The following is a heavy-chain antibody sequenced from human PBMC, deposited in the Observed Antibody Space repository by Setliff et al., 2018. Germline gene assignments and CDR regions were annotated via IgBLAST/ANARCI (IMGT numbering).Heavy chain of an antibody. CDR3: ARDLYNSGSDY. J-gene: IGHJ4*02. Sequence: GASVKVSCKASGYTFTNYAIHWVRQAPGQRPEWMGWINTGNANTKYSQKFQGRVTMTRDTSISTAYMDLSRLRSDDTAVYYCARDLYNSGSDYWGQGTLVTVSS. CDR1: GYTFTNYA. V-gene: IGHV1-3*04. CDR2: INTGNANT. D-gene: IGHD6-25*01.